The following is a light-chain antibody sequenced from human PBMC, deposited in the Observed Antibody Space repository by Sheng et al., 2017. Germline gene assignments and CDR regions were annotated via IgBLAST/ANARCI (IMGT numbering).Light chain of an antibody. V-gene: IGKV1-39*01. Sequence: IQLTQSPSSLSASVGDRVTITCRASQGISNSLAWYQQKPGKSPKLLLYAASTLQSGVPSRFSGSRSGTDFTLTISSLQPDDLATYYCQQSYIVPYGFGQGTKLEIK. CDR1: QGISNS. CDR2: AAS. J-gene: IGKJ2*03. CDR3: QQSYIVPYG.